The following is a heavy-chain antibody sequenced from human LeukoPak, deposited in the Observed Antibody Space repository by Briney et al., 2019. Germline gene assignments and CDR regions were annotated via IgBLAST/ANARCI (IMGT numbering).Heavy chain of an antibody. J-gene: IGHJ6*02. Sequence: GASLRLSCAASGFTFSSYAMSWVRQAPGKGLEWVSAISGSGGSTYYADSVKGRFTISRDNSKNTLYLQMNSLRAEDTAVYYCAKVAYYDFWSGYYTTHYYYYYGMDVWGQGTTVTVSS. CDR1: GFTFSSYA. V-gene: IGHV3-23*01. CDR2: ISGSGGST. CDR3: AKVAYYDFWSGYYTTHYYYYYGMDV. D-gene: IGHD3-3*01.